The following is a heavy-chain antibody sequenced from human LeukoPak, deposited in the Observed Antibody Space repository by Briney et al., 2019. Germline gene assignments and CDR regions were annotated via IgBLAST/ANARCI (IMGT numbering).Heavy chain of an antibody. CDR3: AKEGNYQLLFVY. V-gene: IGHV3-30*18. Sequence: PGGSLRLSCAASGFTFSSYGMHWVRQAPGKGLEWVAVISYDGSNKYYADSVKGRFTISRDNSKNTLYLQMNSLGAEDTAVYYCAKEGNYQLLFVYWGQGTLVTVSS. D-gene: IGHD2-2*01. J-gene: IGHJ4*02. CDR1: GFTFSSYG. CDR2: ISYDGSNK.